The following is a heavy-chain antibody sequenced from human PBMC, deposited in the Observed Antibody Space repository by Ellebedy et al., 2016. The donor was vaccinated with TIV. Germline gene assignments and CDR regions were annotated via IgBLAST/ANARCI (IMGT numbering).Heavy chain of an antibody. V-gene: IGHV1-46*01. J-gene: IGHJ4*02. D-gene: IGHD4-17*01. CDR1: GFTFSSHY. CDR3: ARDSGDYGPDY. Sequence: ASVKVSCKTSGFTFSSHYIHWVRQAPGQGLEWVGQINPSGDVTKYAQRFHGRVAITRDTSTSTVYMELSSLRSEDTAVYRCARDSGDYGPDYWGQGTLVTVSA. CDR2: INPSGDVT.